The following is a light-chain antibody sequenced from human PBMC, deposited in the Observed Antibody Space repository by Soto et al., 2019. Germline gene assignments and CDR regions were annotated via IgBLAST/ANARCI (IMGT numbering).Light chain of an antibody. Sequence: DIQMTQSPSTLSASVGDRVTITCRASQSGSSWLAWYQQKPGKAPKLLIYKASSLESGVPSRFSGSESGTEFTLTISSLQPDDFATYYCQQYSGYSLTFGGGTKVEIK. V-gene: IGKV1-5*03. CDR2: KAS. J-gene: IGKJ4*01. CDR1: QSGSSW. CDR3: QQYSGYSLT.